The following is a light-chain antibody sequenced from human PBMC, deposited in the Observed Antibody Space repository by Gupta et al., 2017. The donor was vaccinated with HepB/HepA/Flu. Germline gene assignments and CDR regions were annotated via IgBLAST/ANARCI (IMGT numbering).Light chain of an antibody. J-gene: IGLJ1*01. CDR3: NSRDSSGDHLV. V-gene: IGLV3-19*01. CDR1: SLRSRY. CDR2: GEN. Sequence: SSELTQDPPVSVALGQTVRITCQGDSLRSRYVSWYQQKPGQGPILVIFGENNRPSGIPDRFSGSRSGNTTSLTITGAQAEDEADYYCNSRDSSGDHLVFGPGTRVTV.